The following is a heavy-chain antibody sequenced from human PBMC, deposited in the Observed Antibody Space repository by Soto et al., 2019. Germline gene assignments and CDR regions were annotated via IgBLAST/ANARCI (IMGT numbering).Heavy chain of an antibody. CDR1: GGSISSSSYY. Sequence: SETLSLTCTVSGGSISSSSYYWGWIRQPPGKGLEWIGSIYYSGSTYYNPSLKSRVTISVDTSKNQFSLKLSSVTAADTAVYYCARSFIGTPDWYFDLWGRRTLLTVSP. CDR2: IYYSGST. D-gene: IGHD1-1*01. CDR3: ARSFIGTPDWYFDL. J-gene: IGHJ2*01. V-gene: IGHV4-39*01.